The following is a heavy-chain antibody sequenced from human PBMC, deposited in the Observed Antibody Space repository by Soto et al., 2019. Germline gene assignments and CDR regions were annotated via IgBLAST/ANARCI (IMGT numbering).Heavy chain of an antibody. V-gene: IGHV1-3*01. D-gene: IGHD3-22*01. J-gene: IGHJ4*02. CDR1: GYTFTSYA. Sequence: GASVKVSCKASGYTFTSYAMHWVRRAPGQRLEWMGWINAGNGNTKYSQKFQGRVTITRDTSASTAYVELTSLRSEDTAVYYCARDLYDSSGYYYRYWGQGTLVTVSS. CDR2: INAGNGNT. CDR3: ARDLYDSSGYYYRY.